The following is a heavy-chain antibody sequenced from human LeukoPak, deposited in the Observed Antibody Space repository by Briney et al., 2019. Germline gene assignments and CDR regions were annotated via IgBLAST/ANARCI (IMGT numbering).Heavy chain of an antibody. CDR2: INPNSGGT. J-gene: IGHJ4*02. CDR1: GYTFTGYY. D-gene: IGHD1-26*01. V-gene: IGHV1-2*02. Sequence: ASVKVSCKASGYTFTGYYMHWVRQAPGQGLEWMGWINPNSGGTNYAQKFQGRVTMARGTSISTAYMELSRLRSDDTAVYYCASLKGLFGGKWDLDYWGQGTLVTVSS. CDR3: ASLKGLFGGKWDLDY.